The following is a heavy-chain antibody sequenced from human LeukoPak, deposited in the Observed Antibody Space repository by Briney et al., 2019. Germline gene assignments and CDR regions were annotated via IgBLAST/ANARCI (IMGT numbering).Heavy chain of an antibody. CDR3: AKDRYSGSLLGY. Sequence: PGRSLRLSCAASGFTFSSYGMHWVRQAPGKGLEWVAFIRYDGSNKYYADSVKGRFTISRDNSKNTLYLQMNSLRAEDTAVYYCAKDRYSGSLLGYWGQGTLVTVSS. D-gene: IGHD1-26*01. J-gene: IGHJ4*02. V-gene: IGHV3-30*02. CDR1: GFTFSSYG. CDR2: IRYDGSNK.